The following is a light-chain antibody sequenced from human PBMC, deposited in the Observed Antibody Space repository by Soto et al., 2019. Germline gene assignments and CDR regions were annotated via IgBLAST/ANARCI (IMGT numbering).Light chain of an antibody. Sequence: QSALTQPASVSGSPGQSITISCTGTSSDIGSNNYVSWFQQRPGKAPTLIIYEVSNRPPGVSTHFSGSKSGNTASLTISGLLPEDEAEYYCSSYTTTPRLFGGGTKLTVL. J-gene: IGLJ3*02. V-gene: IGLV2-14*01. CDR3: SSYTTTPRL. CDR2: EVS. CDR1: SSDIGSNNY.